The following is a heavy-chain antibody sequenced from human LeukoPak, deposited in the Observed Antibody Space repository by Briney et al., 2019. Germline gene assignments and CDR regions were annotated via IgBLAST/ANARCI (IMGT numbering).Heavy chain of an antibody. CDR3: ARSQASYYDILTGPHAFDI. CDR2: IYYSGST. J-gene: IGHJ3*02. CDR1: GGSISSYY. Sequence: SETLSLTCTVSGGSISSYYWSWIRQHPGKGLEWIGYIYYSGSTNYNPSLKSRVAISVDTSKNQFSLKLGSVTAADTAVYYCARSQASYYDILTGPHAFDIWGQGTMVTVSS. D-gene: IGHD3-9*01. V-gene: IGHV4-59*01.